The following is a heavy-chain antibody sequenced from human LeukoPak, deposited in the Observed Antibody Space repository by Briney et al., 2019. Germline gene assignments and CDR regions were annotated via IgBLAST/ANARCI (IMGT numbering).Heavy chain of an antibody. D-gene: IGHD3-10*01. CDR3: ARDLSYYGSGIDF. Sequence: GGSLRLSCAASGFTFSDYYMSWFPQAPGKGLEWVAYITSSSSTIYYADSVKGRFTISRDNAKNSLHLQINSLRAEDTAVYYCARDLSYYGSGIDFWGQGTLVTVSS. CDR1: GFTFSDYY. CDR2: ITSSSSTI. V-gene: IGHV3-11*04. J-gene: IGHJ4*02.